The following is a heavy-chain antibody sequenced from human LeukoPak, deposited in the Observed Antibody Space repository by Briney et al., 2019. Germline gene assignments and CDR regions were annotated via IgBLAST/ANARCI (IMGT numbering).Heavy chain of an antibody. Sequence: GGSLRLSCAASRFTFSSYWMNWVRQAPGKGLEWVANINGDGRDKYYVGPVRGRFTISRDNADNALYLQMNSLRGDDTAVYYCARGVDSAIDWWGQGTLVTVSS. V-gene: IGHV3-7*01. CDR1: RFTFSSYW. J-gene: IGHJ4*02. CDR3: ARGVDSAIDW. D-gene: IGHD3-9*01. CDR2: INGDGRDK.